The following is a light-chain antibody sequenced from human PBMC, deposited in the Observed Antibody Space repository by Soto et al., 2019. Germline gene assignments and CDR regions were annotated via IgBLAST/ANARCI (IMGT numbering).Light chain of an antibody. CDR1: SSDVGAFNY. J-gene: IGLJ1*01. CDR3: SSYTSTSTPYV. Sequence: QSALTQPASVSGSPGQSITISCIGTSSDVGAFNYVSWYQQYPGKVPKLIIYDVTNRPSGVSERFSGSKSGNTASLTISGLQVEDEADYYCSSYTSTSTPYVFGTGTKVTVL. CDR2: DVT. V-gene: IGLV2-14*03.